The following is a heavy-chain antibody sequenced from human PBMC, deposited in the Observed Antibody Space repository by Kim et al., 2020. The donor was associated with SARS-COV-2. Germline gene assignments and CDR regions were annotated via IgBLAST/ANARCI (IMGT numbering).Heavy chain of an antibody. D-gene: IGHD3-10*01. CDR3: ARVSLPPRITMVRNYYYYGMDV. CDR2: INHSGST. V-gene: IGHV4-34*01. Sequence: SETLSLTCAVYGGSFSGYYWSWIRQPPGKGLEWIGEINHSGSTNYNPSLKSRVTISVDTSKNQFSLKLSSVTAADTAVYYCARVSLPPRITMVRNYYYYGMDVWGQGTTVTVSS. J-gene: IGHJ6*02. CDR1: GGSFSGYY.